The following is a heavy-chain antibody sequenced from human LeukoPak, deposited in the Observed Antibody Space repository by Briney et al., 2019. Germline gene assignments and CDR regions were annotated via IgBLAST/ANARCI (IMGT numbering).Heavy chain of an antibody. Sequence: GASVKVSCKASGFTFTSSAMQWVRQARGQRLEWIGWIVVGSDNTNYAQKFQERVTITRDMSTSTAYMELSSLRSEDTAVYYCARGPRITMVRGGQWYYYMDVWGKGTTVTISS. CDR3: ARGPRITMVRGGQWYYYMDV. D-gene: IGHD3-10*01. J-gene: IGHJ6*03. V-gene: IGHV1-58*02. CDR1: GFTFTSSA. CDR2: IVVGSDNT.